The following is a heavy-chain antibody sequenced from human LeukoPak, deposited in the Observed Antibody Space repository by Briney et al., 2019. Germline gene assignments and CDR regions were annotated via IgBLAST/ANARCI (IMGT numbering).Heavy chain of an antibody. CDR1: GFSFTSYA. V-gene: IGHV3-23*01. CDR2: ISSRGDLT. Sequence: GGSLRLSCPASGFSFTSYAMSWVRQAPGKGLEWVSAISSRGDLTYYADSVKGRFTISRDNAKSSLYLQMNSLRAEDTAVYYCARETPSNRLGHAFDIWGQGTMVTVSS. J-gene: IGHJ3*02. CDR3: ARETPSNRLGHAFDI. D-gene: IGHD1/OR15-1a*01.